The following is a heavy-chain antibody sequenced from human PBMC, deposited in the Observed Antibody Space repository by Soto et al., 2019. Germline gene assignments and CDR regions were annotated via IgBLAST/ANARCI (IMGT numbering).Heavy chain of an antibody. CDR1: GFTIRNNA. D-gene: IGHD5-12*01. CDR2: ISGTTDRT. V-gene: IGHV3-23*02. Sequence: EVQVLESGGGLVQPGGSLRLSCAASGFTIRNNAMSWVRQAPGKALEWVAGISGTTDRTYYRDSVEGRFTIFKDTSKNTLYLEMNSLRAEDTALYRCEGSWTWGQGTLVTVSS. CDR3: EGSWT. J-gene: IGHJ1*01.